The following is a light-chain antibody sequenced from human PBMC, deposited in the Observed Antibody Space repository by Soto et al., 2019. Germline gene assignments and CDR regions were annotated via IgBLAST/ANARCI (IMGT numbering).Light chain of an antibody. CDR2: EVS. J-gene: IGLJ2*01. V-gene: IGLV2-8*01. Sequence: QSVLTQPPSASGSPGQSVTISCTGTSSDVGACNYVSWFQQHPGKAPKLMIYEVSKRPSGVPDRFSGSKSGSTASLTVSGLQAEDEADYYCSSCAGRNTLVFGGGTKVTVL. CDR3: SSCAGRNTLV. CDR1: SSDVGACNY.